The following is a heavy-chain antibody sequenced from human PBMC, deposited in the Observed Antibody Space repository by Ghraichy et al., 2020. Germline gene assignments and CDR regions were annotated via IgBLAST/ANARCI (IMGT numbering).Heavy chain of an antibody. CDR3: ARVSLVIVPAALRGSFDM. Sequence: SETLSLTCSVSGDSISSDSYYWSWIRQPPGKGLEWIGQMYHSGSSNYNPSLESRVTMSIVTSKSQFFLKLSSVTAADTALYYCARVSLVIVPAALRGSFDMWGRGTMVTVSP. J-gene: IGHJ3*02. V-gene: IGHV4-61*01. CDR1: GDSISSDSYY. CDR2: MYHSGSS. D-gene: IGHD2-2*01.